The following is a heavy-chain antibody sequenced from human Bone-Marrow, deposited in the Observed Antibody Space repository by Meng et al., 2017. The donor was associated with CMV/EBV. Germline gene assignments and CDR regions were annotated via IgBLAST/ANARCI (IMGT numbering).Heavy chain of an antibody. Sequence: GESLKISCAASGFTFSSYAMHWVRQAPGKGLEWVAVISYDGSNKYYADSVKGRFTISRDNSKNTLFLQMNSLRAEDTAVYYCARDYLRWLLSAFDYWGQGTRVTVSS. CDR3: ARDYLRWLLSAFDY. CDR1: GFTFSSYA. D-gene: IGHD5-24*01. J-gene: IGHJ4*02. V-gene: IGHV3-30-3*01. CDR2: ISYDGSNK.